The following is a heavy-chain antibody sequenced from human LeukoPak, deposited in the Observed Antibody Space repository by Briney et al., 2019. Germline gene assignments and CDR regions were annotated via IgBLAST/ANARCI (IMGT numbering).Heavy chain of an antibody. CDR1: GYIFTGYY. V-gene: IGHV1-2*02. Sequence: ASVKVSCKASGYIFTGYYMHWVRQAPGQGLEWMGWINPNGGGTNYAQKFQGRVTMTRDTSISTAYMELSRLRSDDTAVYYCARDWGSGWYAYYYMDVWGKGTTVTVSS. CDR2: INPNGGGT. D-gene: IGHD6-19*01. J-gene: IGHJ6*03. CDR3: ARDWGSGWYAYYYMDV.